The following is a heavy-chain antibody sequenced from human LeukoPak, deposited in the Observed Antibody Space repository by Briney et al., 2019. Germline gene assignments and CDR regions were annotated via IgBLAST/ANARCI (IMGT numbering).Heavy chain of an antibody. Sequence: SETLSLTCTVSGGSISSYYWSWIRQPPGKGLEWIGYIYYSGSTNYNPSLKSRVTISVDTSKNQFSLKLSSVTAADTAVYYCARDGTVGATLVAPWYFDLWGRGTLVTVSS. CDR2: IYYSGST. CDR1: GGSISSYY. D-gene: IGHD1-26*01. J-gene: IGHJ2*01. CDR3: ARDGTVGATLVAPWYFDL. V-gene: IGHV4-59*01.